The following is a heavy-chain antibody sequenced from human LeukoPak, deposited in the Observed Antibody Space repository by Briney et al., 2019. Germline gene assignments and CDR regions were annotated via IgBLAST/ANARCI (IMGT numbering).Heavy chain of an antibody. CDR3: AKGGVRRDGYSVLDY. J-gene: IGHJ4*02. CDR2: LTGSGAST. CDR1: GFTFNTYG. D-gene: IGHD5-24*01. V-gene: IGHV3-23*01. Sequence: GGSLRLSCAASGFTFNTYGMSWVRQAPGKGLEWVAGLTGSGASTYYADSVKGRFTISRDNSKNTLSLQVNTLRAEDTAVYYCAKGGVRRDGYSVLDYWGQGTLVIVSS.